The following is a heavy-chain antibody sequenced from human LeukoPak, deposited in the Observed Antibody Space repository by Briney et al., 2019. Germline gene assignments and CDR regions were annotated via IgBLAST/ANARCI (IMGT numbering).Heavy chain of an antibody. D-gene: IGHD6-13*01. CDR2: ISSSNSTI. CDR3: ARDAARIAAAGTIDY. Sequence: GGSLRLSCAASGFTFSSYSMNWVRQAPGKGLEWVSYISSSNSTIYYADSVKGRFTISRDNAKNSLYLQMNSLRVEDTAVYYCARDAARIAAAGTIDYWGQGTLVTVSS. V-gene: IGHV3-48*04. J-gene: IGHJ4*02. CDR1: GFTFSSYS.